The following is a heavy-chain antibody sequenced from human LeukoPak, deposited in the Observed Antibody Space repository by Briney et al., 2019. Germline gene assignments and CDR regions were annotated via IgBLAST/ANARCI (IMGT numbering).Heavy chain of an antibody. D-gene: IGHD2-15*01. CDR2: IHTSGST. CDR3: ARDHCSGGSCYASWYYFDY. Sequence: SETLSLTCTVSGGPISSYYWSWIRQPAGKGLEWIGRIHTSGSTNYNPSLKSRVTMSVDTSKNQFSLKLSSVTAADTAVYYCARDHCSGGSCYASWYYFDYWGQGTLVTVSS. J-gene: IGHJ4*02. CDR1: GGPISSYY. V-gene: IGHV4-4*07.